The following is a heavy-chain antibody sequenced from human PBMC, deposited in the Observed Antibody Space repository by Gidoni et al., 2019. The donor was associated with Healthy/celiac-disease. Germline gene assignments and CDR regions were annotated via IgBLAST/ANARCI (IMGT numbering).Heavy chain of an antibody. CDR1: GFTFSSYS. CDR2: ISSSSSYI. Sequence: EVQLVESGGGLVKPGGSLRLSCAASGFTFSSYSMNWVRQAPGKGLEWVSSISSSSSYIYYADSVKGRFTISRDNAKNSLYLQMNSLRAEDTAVYYCAREPPPEVGATDPFDYWGQGTLVTVSS. J-gene: IGHJ4*02. CDR3: AREPPPEVGATDPFDY. V-gene: IGHV3-21*01. D-gene: IGHD1-26*01.